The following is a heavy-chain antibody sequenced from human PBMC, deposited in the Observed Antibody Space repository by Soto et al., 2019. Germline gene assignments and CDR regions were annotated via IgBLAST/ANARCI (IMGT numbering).Heavy chain of an antibody. V-gene: IGHV1-3*01. Sequence: ASVKVSCKASGYTVTSYAMHWVRQAPGQRLEWMGWINAGNGNTKYSQKFQGRVTITRDTSASTAYMELSSLRSEDTAVYYCARVGLLWFGELFAFDYWGKGTLVTISS. D-gene: IGHD3-10*01. CDR3: ARVGLLWFGELFAFDY. CDR2: INAGNGNT. CDR1: GYTVTSYA. J-gene: IGHJ4*02.